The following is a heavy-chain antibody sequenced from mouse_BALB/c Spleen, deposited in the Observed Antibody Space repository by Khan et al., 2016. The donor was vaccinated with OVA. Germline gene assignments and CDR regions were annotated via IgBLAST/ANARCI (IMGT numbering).Heavy chain of an antibody. D-gene: IGHD1-1*01. CDR1: GFNIKDTY. CDR3: ARTTVVGDFDY. J-gene: IGHJ2*01. Sequence: VQLQQPGAELVKPGASVKLSCTASGFNIKDTYMHWVKQRPEQGLEWIGRIDPANGNTKYDPKFQGKATITADTSSNTAYLQLSSLTSEDTAVYYCARTTVVGDFDYWGQGTTLTVSS. CDR2: IDPANGNT. V-gene: IGHV14-3*02.